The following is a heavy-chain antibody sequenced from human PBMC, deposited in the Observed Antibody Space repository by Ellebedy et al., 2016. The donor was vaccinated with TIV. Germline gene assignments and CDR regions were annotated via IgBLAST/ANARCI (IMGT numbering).Heavy chain of an antibody. Sequence: GESLKISCAASGFTFSSYWMSWVRQAPGKGPEWVSYISYSGDLMYYAGSVKGRFTTSRDNAGNSLYLQMNSLRAEDTAVYYCARLGVIAAAGASDYWGQGTLVIVSS. V-gene: IGHV3-21*04. J-gene: IGHJ4*02. CDR1: GFTFSSYW. D-gene: IGHD6-13*01. CDR3: ARLGVIAAAGASDY. CDR2: ISYSGDLM.